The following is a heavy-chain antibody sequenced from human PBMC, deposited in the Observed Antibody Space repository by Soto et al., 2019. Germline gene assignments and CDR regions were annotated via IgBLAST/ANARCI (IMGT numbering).Heavy chain of an antibody. J-gene: IGHJ6*02. Sequence: SVKVSCKASGGTFSSYAISWVRQAPGQGLEGMGGIIPIFGTANYAQKFQGRGTITADESTNTAYMELSSLRSEDTAVYYCASSAVPAAIGYYSGMDVWGQGTTVTVSS. CDR3: ASSAVPAAIGYYSGMDV. CDR1: GGTFSSYA. D-gene: IGHD2-2*01. CDR2: IIPIFGTA. V-gene: IGHV1-69*13.